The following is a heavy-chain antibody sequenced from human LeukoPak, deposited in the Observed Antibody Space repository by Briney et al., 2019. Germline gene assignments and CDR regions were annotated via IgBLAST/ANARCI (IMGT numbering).Heavy chain of an antibody. CDR2: INPNSGGT. D-gene: IGHD3-22*01. Sequence: ASVTVSCKASGYSFTSYYMHWVRQAPGQGLEWMGIINPNSGGTNYAQKFQGRVTMTRDTSTSTLYMELSSLRSEDTALYYCSKEARVGSVSGSLDYWGQGTLVTVSS. V-gene: IGHV1-46*01. CDR1: GYSFTSYY. J-gene: IGHJ4*02. CDR3: SKEARVGSVSGSLDY.